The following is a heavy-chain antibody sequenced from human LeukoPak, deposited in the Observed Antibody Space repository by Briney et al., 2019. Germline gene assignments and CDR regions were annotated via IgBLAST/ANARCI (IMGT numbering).Heavy chain of an antibody. CDR2: ISGSGGST. V-gene: IGHV3-23*01. D-gene: IGHD3-22*01. CDR3: AKGGRWDYYDSSH. Sequence: PGGSLRFSCAASGFTFSNFAMTWVRQAPGKGLEWVSGISGSGGSTYYADSVKGRFSISRDNSKNTLYLQMNSLRAEDTAVYYCAKGGRWDYYDSSHWGQGTMVTVSS. J-gene: IGHJ3*01. CDR1: GFTFSNFA.